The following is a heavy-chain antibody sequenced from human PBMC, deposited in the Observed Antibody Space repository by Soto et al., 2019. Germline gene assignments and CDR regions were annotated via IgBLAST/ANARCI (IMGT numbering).Heavy chain of an antibody. J-gene: IGHJ4*02. CDR3: ARHFSVDYFDY. V-gene: IGHV4-34*01. Sequence: SETLSLTCAVYGGSFSGYYWTWIRQPPGTGLEWIGEINHSGGTNYNPSLKSRVTISVDRSKNQFSLKLSSVTAADTAVYYCARHFSVDYFDYWGQGALVTVSS. CDR2: INHSGGT. CDR1: GGSFSGYY.